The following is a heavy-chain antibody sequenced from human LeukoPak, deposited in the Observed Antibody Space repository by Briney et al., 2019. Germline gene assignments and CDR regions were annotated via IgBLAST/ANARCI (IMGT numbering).Heavy chain of an antibody. Sequence: SETLALTCAVYGGSLSGYYWSWIRQPPGKGLEGSGEINHSGSTNYNPSLKSRVTISVDTSKNQCSLKLSSVTAADTAVYYCARARQYQLLSTWGQGTLVTVSS. CDR2: INHSGST. CDR1: GGSLSGYY. CDR3: ARARQYQLLST. V-gene: IGHV4-34*01. J-gene: IGHJ5*02. D-gene: IGHD2-2*01.